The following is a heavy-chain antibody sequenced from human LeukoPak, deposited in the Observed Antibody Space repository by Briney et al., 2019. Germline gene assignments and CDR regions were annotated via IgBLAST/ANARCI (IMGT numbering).Heavy chain of an antibody. CDR3: ARAPTYYYGSGSND. J-gene: IGHJ4*02. CDR1: GGSFSGYY. CDR2: INHSGST. D-gene: IGHD3-10*01. V-gene: IGHV4-34*01. Sequence: SETLSLTCAVYGGSFSGYYWSWIRQPPGKGLEWIGEINHSGSTNYNPSLKSRVTISVDTSKNQFSLKLSSVTAADTAVYYCARAPTYYYGSGSNDWGQGALVTVSS.